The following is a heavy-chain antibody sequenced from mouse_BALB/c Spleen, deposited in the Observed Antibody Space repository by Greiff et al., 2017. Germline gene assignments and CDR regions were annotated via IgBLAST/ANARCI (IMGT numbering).Heavy chain of an antibody. V-gene: IGHV2-9*02. Sequence: QVQLQQSGPGLVAPSQSLSITCTVSGFSLTSYGVHWVRQPPGKGLEWLGVIWAGGSTNYNSDPMSRLSISKNNSKSQVFLKMNSMQTDDTAMYYCGGDRPGLAYGGQGTRVTVSA. CDR3: GGDRPGLAY. J-gene: IGHJ3*01. CDR1: GFSLTSYG. CDR2: IWAGGST.